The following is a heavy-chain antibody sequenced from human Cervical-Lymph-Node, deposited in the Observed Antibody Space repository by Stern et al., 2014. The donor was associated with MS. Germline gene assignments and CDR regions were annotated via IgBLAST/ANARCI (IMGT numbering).Heavy chain of an antibody. D-gene: IGHD2-21*02. Sequence: QVQLAESGAELKKPGASVQVSCKVSGYTLSEISMHWVRQAPGKGLERMGGFDPEHGETRYAQKFQGRVTMAEDRTTDTAYMELSSMRSEDTAVYYCATHRGRVTYYYGMDVWGQGTTVTVSS. CDR1: GYTLSEIS. J-gene: IGHJ6*02. CDR2: FDPEHGET. V-gene: IGHV1-24*01. CDR3: ATHRGRVTYYYGMDV.